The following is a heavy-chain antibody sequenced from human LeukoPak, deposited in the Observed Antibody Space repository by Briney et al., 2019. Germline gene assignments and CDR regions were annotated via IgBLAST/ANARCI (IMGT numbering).Heavy chain of an antibody. D-gene: IGHD4-17*01. V-gene: IGHV1-2*06. Sequence: ASVKVSCKASGYTFTGYYMHWVRQAPGQGLEWMGRINPNSGGTNYAQRFQGRVTMTRDTSISTAYMELSRLRSGDTAVYYCARDLVFAVTKATDYWGQGTLVTVSS. CDR1: GYTFTGYY. CDR3: ARDLVFAVTKATDY. CDR2: INPNSGGT. J-gene: IGHJ4*02.